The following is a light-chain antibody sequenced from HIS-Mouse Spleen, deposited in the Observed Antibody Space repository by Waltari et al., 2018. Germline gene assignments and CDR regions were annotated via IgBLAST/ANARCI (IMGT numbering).Light chain of an antibody. CDR1: SLRSYS. V-gene: IGLV3-19*01. J-gene: IGLJ3*02. CDR2: GKN. CDR3: NSRDSSGNHLV. Sequence: SSELTQDPAVSVALGQTVRITCQGDSLRSYSARWYQQKPGQAPVLLIYGKNNRPSGIPDRFSGSSSGNTASLTITGAQAEDEADYYCNSRDSSGNHLVFGGGTKLTVL.